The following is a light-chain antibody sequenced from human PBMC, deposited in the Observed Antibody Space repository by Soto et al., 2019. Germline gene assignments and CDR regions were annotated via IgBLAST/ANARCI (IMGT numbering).Light chain of an antibody. CDR3: SSYGGSDNLE. J-gene: IGLJ3*02. CDR1: SSDVGGYNY. V-gene: IGLV2-8*01. CDR2: EVS. Sequence: QSALTQPPSASGSPGQSVTISCTGTSSDVGGYNYVSWYQQHPGKVPKLMIYEVSKRPSGVPDRFSGSKSGNTASLTVSGLQAEDEADYYCSSYGGSDNLEFGGGTQVTVL.